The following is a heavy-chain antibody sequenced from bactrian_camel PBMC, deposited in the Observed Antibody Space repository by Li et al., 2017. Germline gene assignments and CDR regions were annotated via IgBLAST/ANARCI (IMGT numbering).Heavy chain of an antibody. CDR1: GFTFDDVG. CDR3: APDSSPQMGCY. CDR2: ITSDGVT. V-gene: IGHV3S55*01. J-gene: IGHJ4*01. Sequence: SGFTFDDVGMGWYRQAIGNECELVATITSDGVTYYEDSVKGRFTVSLNNGKNTGYLQMNNLKLDDTAMYYCAPDSSPQMGCYWTRGTQVTVS. D-gene: IGHD3*01.